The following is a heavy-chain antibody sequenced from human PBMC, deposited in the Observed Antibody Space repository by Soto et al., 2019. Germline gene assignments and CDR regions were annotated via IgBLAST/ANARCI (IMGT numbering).Heavy chain of an antibody. Sequence: SETLSLTCAVYGGSFSGYYWSWIRQPPGKGLEWIGEINHSGSTNYNPSLKSRVTISVDTSKNQFSLKLSSVTAADTAVYYCARGDILTGPPVTNNWFDPWGQGTLVTVSS. D-gene: IGHD3-9*01. J-gene: IGHJ5*02. V-gene: IGHV4-34*01. CDR1: GGSFSGYY. CDR2: INHSGST. CDR3: ARGDILTGPPVTNNWFDP.